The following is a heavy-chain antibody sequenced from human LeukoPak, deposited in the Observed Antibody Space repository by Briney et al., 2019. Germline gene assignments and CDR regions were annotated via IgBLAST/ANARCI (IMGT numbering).Heavy chain of an antibody. J-gene: IGHJ6*03. D-gene: IGHD3-10*01. CDR2: INPSGGST. CDR1: GGTFSSYA. CDR3: ARVGVPHRFGIAPTLYYMDV. Sequence: GSSVKVSCKASGGTFSSYAISWVRQAPGQGLEWMGIINPSGGSTSYAQKFQGRVTMTRDMSTSTVYMGLSSLRSEDTAVYYCARVGVPHRFGIAPTLYYMDVWGKGTTVTVSS. V-gene: IGHV1-46*01.